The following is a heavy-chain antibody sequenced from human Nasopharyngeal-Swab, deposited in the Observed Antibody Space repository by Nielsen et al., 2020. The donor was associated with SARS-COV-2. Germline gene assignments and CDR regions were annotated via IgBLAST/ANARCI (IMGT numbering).Heavy chain of an antibody. CDR2: INWNGGRI. V-gene: IGHV3-9*01. D-gene: IGHD3-22*01. CDR3: KKATSLYYYDSSGYRPWYCDY. J-gene: IGHJ4*02. Sequence: GGSLRLSCAASGFTFDDYAMHWVRQAPGKGLEWISGINWNGGRIGYADSVKGRFTISRDNAKKSLYLQMNSLRPEDTALYYCKKATSLYYYDSSGYRPWYCDYWGQGTLVTVSS. CDR1: GFTFDDYA.